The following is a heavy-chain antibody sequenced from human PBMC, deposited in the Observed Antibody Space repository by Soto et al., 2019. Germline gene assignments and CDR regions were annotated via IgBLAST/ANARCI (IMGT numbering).Heavy chain of an antibody. Sequence: GGSLRLSCAASGFTVSSNYMSWVRQAPGKGLEWVSVIYSGGSTYYADSVKGRFTISRDNSKNTLYLQMNSLRAEDTAVYYCARDRRDSSGWYCYFDYWGQGTLVTVSS. CDR3: ARDRRDSSGWYCYFDY. D-gene: IGHD6-19*01. CDR2: IYSGGST. CDR1: GFTVSSNY. J-gene: IGHJ4*02. V-gene: IGHV3-53*01.